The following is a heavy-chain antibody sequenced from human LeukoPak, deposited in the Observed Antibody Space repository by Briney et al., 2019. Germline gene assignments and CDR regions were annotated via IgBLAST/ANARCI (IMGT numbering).Heavy chain of an antibody. CDR3: VKGYCSGGTCYRSGFDI. V-gene: IGHV3-7*01. J-gene: IGHJ3*02. D-gene: IGHD2-15*01. Sequence: GGSLRLSCAASGFTFSSNWMSWVRQAPGQGLEWVANINQDESEKYYVASVKGRFTISRDNAKNSLYLQMNSLRAEDTALYYCVKGYCSGGTCYRSGFDIWGQGTMVTVSS. CDR2: INQDESEK. CDR1: GFTFSSNW.